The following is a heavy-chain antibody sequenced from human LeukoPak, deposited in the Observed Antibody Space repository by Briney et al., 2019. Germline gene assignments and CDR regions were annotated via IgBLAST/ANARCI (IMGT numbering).Heavy chain of an antibody. J-gene: IGHJ4*02. Sequence: GGSLRLSCAASGFTFSSYGMHWVRQAPGNGLEWVAVISYDGSNKYYADSVKGRFTISRDNSKNTLYLQMNSLRAEDTAVYYCAKSYDYVWGSFGGWGQGTLVTVSS. V-gene: IGHV3-30*18. D-gene: IGHD3-16*01. CDR1: GFTFSSYG. CDR2: ISYDGSNK. CDR3: AKSYDYVWGSFGG.